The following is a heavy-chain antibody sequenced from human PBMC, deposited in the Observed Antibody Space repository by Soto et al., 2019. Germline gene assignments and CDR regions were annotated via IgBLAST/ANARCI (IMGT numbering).Heavy chain of an antibody. CDR3: ARGVTTHGYPDY. D-gene: IGHD4-17*01. J-gene: IGHJ4*02. Sequence: ETLSLTCAVYGGSFSGYYWSWIRQPPGKGLEWIGEINHSGSTNYNPSLKSRVTISVDTSKNQFSLKLSSVTAADTAVYYCARGVTTHGYPDYWGQGTLVTVSS. V-gene: IGHV4-34*01. CDR1: GGSFSGYY. CDR2: INHSGST.